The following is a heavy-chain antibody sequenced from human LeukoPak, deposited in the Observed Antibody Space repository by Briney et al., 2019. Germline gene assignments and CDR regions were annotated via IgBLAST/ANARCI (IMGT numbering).Heavy chain of an antibody. Sequence: SVKVSCKASGGTFSGYAISWVRQAPGQGLEWMGGIIPIFGTANYAQKFQGRVTITADESTSTAYMELSSLRSEDTAVYYCARVQSPRYCSGGSCYPPHWGQGTLVTVSS. J-gene: IGHJ4*02. D-gene: IGHD2-15*01. CDR2: IIPIFGTA. CDR3: ARVQSPRYCSGGSCYPPH. CDR1: GGTFSGYA. V-gene: IGHV1-69*01.